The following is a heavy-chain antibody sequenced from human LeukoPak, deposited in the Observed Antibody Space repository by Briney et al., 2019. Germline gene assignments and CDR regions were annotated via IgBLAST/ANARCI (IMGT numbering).Heavy chain of an antibody. J-gene: IGHJ4*02. CDR1: GGSISSYY. CDR2: IYYSGST. CDR3: ARQSDDFWSGYFDY. D-gene: IGHD3-3*01. Sequence: SETLSLTCTVSGGSISSYYWSWIRQPPGKGLEWIGYIYYSGSTNYNPPLKSRVTISVDTSKNQFSLKLSSVTAADTAVYYCARQSDDFWSGYFDYWGQGTLVTVSS. V-gene: IGHV4-59*08.